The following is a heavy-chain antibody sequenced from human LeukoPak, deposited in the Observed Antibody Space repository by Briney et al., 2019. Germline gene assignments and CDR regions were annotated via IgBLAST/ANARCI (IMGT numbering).Heavy chain of an antibody. J-gene: IGHJ4*02. CDR1: GGSFSGYY. Sequence: PETLSLICAVYGGSFSGYYWSWIRQPPGKGLEWIGEIKHYGSTNYNPSLKSRVTISVDTSKNQFSLKLSSVPAADTAVYYCATLPTKHCSGGSCYPNPGYWGQGTLVPVSS. V-gene: IGHV4-34*01. CDR2: IKHYGST. D-gene: IGHD2-15*01. CDR3: ATLPTKHCSGGSCYPNPGY.